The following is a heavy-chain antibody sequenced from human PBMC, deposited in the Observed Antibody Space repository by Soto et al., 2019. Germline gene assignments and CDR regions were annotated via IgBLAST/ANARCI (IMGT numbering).Heavy chain of an antibody. J-gene: IGHJ6*02. CDR1: GFTFSDYV. D-gene: IGHD3-22*01. Sequence: GGSLRLSCAAAGFTFSDYVINWVRRAPGQGLEWVSTVSVRGDRTYYADSVKGRFTISRDNSKNTQYLQMNSLRAADTAVYYSAKSSLSGYTTQIGMDVWGQGTTVTVSS. CDR2: VSVRGDRT. V-gene: IGHV3-23*01. CDR3: AKSSLSGYTTQIGMDV.